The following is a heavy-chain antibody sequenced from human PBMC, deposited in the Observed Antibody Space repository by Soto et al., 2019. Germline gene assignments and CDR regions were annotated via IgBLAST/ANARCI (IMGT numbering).Heavy chain of an antibody. Sequence: XETLSLTCPVDGWSLGGHYWSWIRQPPGKGLEWIGEINHSGSTNYNPSLKSRVIISVDTSNNQFSLRLSSVTAADTAVYYCVRRVKDASGYYHFDYWGQGTLVTVSS. D-gene: IGHD3-22*01. CDR2: INHSGST. CDR3: VRRVKDASGYYHFDY. V-gene: IGHV4-34*01. J-gene: IGHJ4*02. CDR1: GWSLGGHY.